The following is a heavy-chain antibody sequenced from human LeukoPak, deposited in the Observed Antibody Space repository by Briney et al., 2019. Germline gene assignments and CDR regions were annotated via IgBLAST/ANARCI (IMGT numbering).Heavy chain of an antibody. CDR3: ARSAGYYYDSSGYYFDY. Sequence: SETLSLSCTVSGGSISSYYWSWIQQPPGKGLEWIGYIYYSGSTNYNPSLKSLVTISVDTSKNQFSLKLTSVTAADTAVYYCARSAGYYYDSSGYYFDYWGKGTLVTVSS. CDR2: IYYSGST. V-gene: IGHV4-59*01. CDR1: GGSISSYY. J-gene: IGHJ4*02. D-gene: IGHD3-22*01.